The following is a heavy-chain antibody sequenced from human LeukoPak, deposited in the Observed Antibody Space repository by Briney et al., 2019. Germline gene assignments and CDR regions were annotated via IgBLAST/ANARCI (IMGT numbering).Heavy chain of an antibody. V-gene: IGHV1-3*01. Sequence: ASVKVSCKASGYPFRSYVIHWLRQAPGQNLEWIGWINPANGNTKYSRNFQGRVTITRDTSASVVYMELSSLTYEDTAVYFCARDVYDGNGNLDFWGQGALVPVPP. CDR2: INPANGNT. CDR1: GYPFRSYV. CDR3: ARDVYDGNGNLDF. D-gene: IGHD1-1*01. J-gene: IGHJ4*02.